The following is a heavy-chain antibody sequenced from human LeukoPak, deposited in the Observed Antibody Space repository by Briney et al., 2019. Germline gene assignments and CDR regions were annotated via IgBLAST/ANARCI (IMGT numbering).Heavy chain of an antibody. D-gene: IGHD2-2*02. CDR2: IRYDGSNK. CDR3: ANQYCSSTSCYIAY. J-gene: IGHJ4*02. V-gene: IGHV3-30*02. Sequence: GGSLRLSCAASGFTFSSYGMHWVRQAPGKGLEWVAFIRYDGSNKYYADSVKGRFTISRDNSKNTLYLQMNSLRAEDTAVYYCANQYCSSTSCYIAYWGRGTLVTVSS. CDR1: GFTFSSYG.